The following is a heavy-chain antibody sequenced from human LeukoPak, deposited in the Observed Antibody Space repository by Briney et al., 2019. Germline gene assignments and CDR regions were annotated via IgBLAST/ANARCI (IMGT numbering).Heavy chain of an antibody. V-gene: IGHV4-59*11. J-gene: IGHJ4*02. Sequence: SETLSLTCTVSGGSISSHYWSWIRQPPGKGLEWIGYIYYSGSTNYNPSLKSRVTISVDTSKNQFSLKLSSVTAADTAVYYCARGSMIVGGDYWGQGTLVTVSS. CDR3: ARGSMIVGGDY. CDR2: IYYSGST. CDR1: GGSISSHY. D-gene: IGHD3-22*01.